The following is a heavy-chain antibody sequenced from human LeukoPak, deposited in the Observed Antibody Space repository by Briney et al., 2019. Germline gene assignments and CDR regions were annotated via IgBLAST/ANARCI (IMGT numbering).Heavy chain of an antibody. D-gene: IGHD2/OR15-2a*01. CDR1: GLTFSIIW. CDR2: INQDGSEK. V-gene: IGHV3-7*03. CDR3: ARYLGPGFYYFEY. J-gene: IGHJ4*02. Sequence: GGSRRFSFTAPGLTFSIIWMTWSGKAPGRGLEWLANINQDGSEKFYVDSVKGRFTISRDNAKNSLYLQMNSLRAEDTAVYYCARYLGPGFYYFEYWGQGTLVTVSS.